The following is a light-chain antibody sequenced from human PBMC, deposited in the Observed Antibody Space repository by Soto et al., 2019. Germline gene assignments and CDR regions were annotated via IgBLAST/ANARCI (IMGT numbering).Light chain of an antibody. CDR2: WAS. J-gene: IGKJ3*01. V-gene: IGKV4-1*01. Sequence: DIVMTQSPDSLAVSLGERATINCKSSQSVLYSSNNKNYLAWYQQKPGQPPKLLINWASTRESGVPDRFSGSGSGTDFTLTISSLQAEDVAVYYCQQYYSTPLTFGPGTKVGIK. CDR1: QSVLYSSNNKNY. CDR3: QQYYSTPLT.